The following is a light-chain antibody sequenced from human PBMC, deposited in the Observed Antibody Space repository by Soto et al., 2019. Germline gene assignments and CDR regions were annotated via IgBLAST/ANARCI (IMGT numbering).Light chain of an antibody. CDR1: SSDVGGYNY. CDR3: SSYAGSNNQV. V-gene: IGLV2-8*01. Sequence: QSALTQPPSASGSPGQSVTISCTGTSSDVGGYNYVSWYQQHPGRAPKLMIYEVSKRPSGVPDRFSCSKSGNTASLTGSGLQTEDEADYYCSSYAGSNNQVFVTGTKVTVL. J-gene: IGLJ1*01. CDR2: EVS.